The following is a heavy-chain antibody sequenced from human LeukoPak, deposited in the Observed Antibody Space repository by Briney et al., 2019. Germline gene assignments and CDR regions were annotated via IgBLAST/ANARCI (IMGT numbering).Heavy chain of an antibody. V-gene: IGHV4-59*12. J-gene: IGHJ4*01. Sequence: PSETLSLTCTVSGGSINSYYWSWIRQPPGKGLEWIGYIYYRGSTNYNPSLKSRVTISVDRSKNQFSLKLSSVTAADTAVYYCARDPLYCCKSRCPPFWGQGTLVTVSS. CDR3: ARDPLYCCKSRCPPF. D-gene: IGHD2-2*01. CDR1: GGSINSYY. CDR2: IYYRGST.